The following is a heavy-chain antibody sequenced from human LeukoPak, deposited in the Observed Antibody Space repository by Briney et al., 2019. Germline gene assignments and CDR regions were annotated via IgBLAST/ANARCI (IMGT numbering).Heavy chain of an antibody. D-gene: IGHD3-10*01. CDR3: AKDGLYGSGSYYYYMDV. V-gene: IGHV3-30*02. J-gene: IGHJ6*03. Sequence: GGSLRLSCAASGFTFSSYGMHWVRQAPGKGLEWVAFIRYDGSNKYYADSVKGRFTISRDNSKNSLYLQMNSLRAEDTTVYYCAKDGLYGSGSYYYYMDVWGKGTTVTISS. CDR1: GFTFSSYG. CDR2: IRYDGSNK.